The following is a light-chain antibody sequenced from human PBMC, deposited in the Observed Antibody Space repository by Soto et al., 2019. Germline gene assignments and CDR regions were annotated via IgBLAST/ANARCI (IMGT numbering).Light chain of an antibody. CDR1: SSDVAGSDY. CDR2: EVT. Sequence: QSALTQPPSASGSPGQSVTISCTGTSSDVAGSDYVSWYQQHPGKAPELIIYEVTKRPAGVPDRFSGSKSGNTASLTVSGLQADDESYYYCSSFARGDNPHVLFGGGTKVTVL. J-gene: IGLJ2*01. CDR3: SSFARGDNPHVL. V-gene: IGLV2-8*01.